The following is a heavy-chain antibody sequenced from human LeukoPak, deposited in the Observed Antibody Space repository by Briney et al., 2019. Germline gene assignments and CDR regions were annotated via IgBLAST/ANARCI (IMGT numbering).Heavy chain of an antibody. CDR1: GFTFSSYE. V-gene: IGHV3-48*03. Sequence: RPGGSLRLSCAASGFTFSSYEMNWVRQAPGKGLEWVSYISSSGSTIYYADSAKGRFTISRDNAKNSLYLQMNSLRAEDTAVYYCARAAVAGWGYNWFDPWGQGTLVTVSS. J-gene: IGHJ5*02. CDR2: ISSSGSTI. D-gene: IGHD6-19*01. CDR3: ARAAVAGWGYNWFDP.